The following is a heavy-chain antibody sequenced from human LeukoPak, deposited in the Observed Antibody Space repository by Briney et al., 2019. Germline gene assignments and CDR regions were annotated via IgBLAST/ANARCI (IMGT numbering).Heavy chain of an antibody. Sequence: SDTLSLTCAVSGYSVSSNTWWGWIRQPPGKGLEWIGYINYSGNTYYNPSVKSRVTMSVDTSKNQFSLKLSSVTAVDTAVYYCARRGTVWGAFDIWGQGTMVTVSS. V-gene: IGHV4-28*01. CDR2: INYSGNT. J-gene: IGHJ3*02. CDR3: ARRGTVWGAFDI. CDR1: GYSVSSNTW. D-gene: IGHD3-16*01.